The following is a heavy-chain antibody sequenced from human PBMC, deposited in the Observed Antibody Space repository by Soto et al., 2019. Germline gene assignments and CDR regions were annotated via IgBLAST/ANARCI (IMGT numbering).Heavy chain of an antibody. J-gene: IGHJ4*02. CDR2: ISSSSSTI. Sequence: PGGSLRLSCAASGVTFSSYSMNWVRQAPGKGLEWVSYISSSSSTIYYADSVKGRFTISRDNAKNSLYLQMNSLRAEDTAVYYCARDLWDWNYELNYFDYWGQGTLVTVSS. D-gene: IGHD1-7*01. CDR1: GVTFSSYS. CDR3: ARDLWDWNYELNYFDY. V-gene: IGHV3-48*01.